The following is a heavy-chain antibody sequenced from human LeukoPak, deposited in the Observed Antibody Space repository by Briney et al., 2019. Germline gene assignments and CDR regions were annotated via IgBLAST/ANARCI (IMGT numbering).Heavy chain of an antibody. CDR3: ARDCCASGSYDY. V-gene: IGHV3-64*01. D-gene: IGHD3-10*01. Sequence: GGSLRLSCAASGFTFSTYAMHWVRQTPGKGLEYVSAISTNGGGTYYANSVKGRFTISRDNSKNTLYPQMGSLRAEDRGVYYCARDCCASGSYDYWGQGTLVTVSS. J-gene: IGHJ4*02. CDR2: ISTNGGGT. CDR1: GFTFSTYA.